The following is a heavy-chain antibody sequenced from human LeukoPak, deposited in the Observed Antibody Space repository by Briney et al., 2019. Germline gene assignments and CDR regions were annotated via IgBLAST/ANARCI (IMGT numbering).Heavy chain of an antibody. CDR1: GGSISSFY. CDR2: IYSNGGT. CDR3: ARDKRLDGMDV. V-gene: IGHV4-59*12. J-gene: IGHJ6*02. D-gene: IGHD6-25*01. Sequence: SETLSLTCSVSGGSISSFYWSWIRQPPGKGLEWIGYIYSNGGTNYNPSLKTRVTMSVDTSKNQFSLRLSSVTAADTAICYCARDKRLDGMDVWGQGTTVTVSS.